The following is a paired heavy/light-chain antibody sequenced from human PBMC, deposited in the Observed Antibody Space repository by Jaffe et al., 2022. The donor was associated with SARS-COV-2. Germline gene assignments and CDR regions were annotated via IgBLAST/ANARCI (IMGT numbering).Heavy chain of an antibody. Sequence: EVQLVESGGGLVQPGGSLRLSCAASGFTFSTYSMNWVRQAPGKGLEWISYISATSNTIYYADSVRGRFTISRDNAKNSLYLQMNSLGDEDTAVYFCARDRYHDYGDYRATAEYFQHWGQGTLVTVSS. V-gene: IGHV3-48*02. CDR3: ARDRYHDYGDYRATAEYFQH. CDR2: ISATSNTI. CDR1: GFTFSTYS. D-gene: IGHD4-17*01. J-gene: IGHJ1*01.
Light chain of an antibody. CDR3: QSYDSSLSWVV. J-gene: IGLJ2*01. Sequence: QSVLTQPPSVSGAPGQRVTISCTGSSSNIGAGYDVHWYQHLPGTAPKLLIYGDSDRPSGVPDRFSGSKSGTSASLAITGLQAEDEADYHCQSYDSSLSWVVFGGGTRLTVL. CDR1: SSNIGAGYD. V-gene: IGLV1-40*01. CDR2: GDS.